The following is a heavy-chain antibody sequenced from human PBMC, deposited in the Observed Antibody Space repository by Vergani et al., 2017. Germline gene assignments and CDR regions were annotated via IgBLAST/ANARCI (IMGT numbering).Heavy chain of an antibody. J-gene: IGHJ6*03. CDR3: ARVRKDIVVVPAAIGSYYYMDV. V-gene: IGHV1-2*02. D-gene: IGHD2-2*02. Sequence: QVQLVQSGAEVKKPGASVKVSCKASGYTFTGYYMHWVRQAPGQGLEWMGWINPNSGGTHYAQKFQGRVTMTRDTSISTAYMELSRLRSDDTAVYYCARVRKDIVVVPAAIGSYYYMDVWGKGTTVTVSS. CDR1: GYTFTGYY. CDR2: INPNSGGT.